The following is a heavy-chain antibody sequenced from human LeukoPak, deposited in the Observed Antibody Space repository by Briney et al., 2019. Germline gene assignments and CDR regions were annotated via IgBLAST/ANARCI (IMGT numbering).Heavy chain of an antibody. D-gene: IGHD5-24*01. J-gene: IGHJ4*02. CDR2: INSDGRST. Sequence: GGSLRLSCAASGFTFRSYWMHWVRQAPGEGLVWVSRINSDGRSTTYADSVKGRFTLSRDNAKNTLYLQMNSLRPEDTAVYYCAGVREMAAIDGGYYFDYWGQGALVTVSS. CDR3: AGVREMAAIDGGYYFDY. V-gene: IGHV3-74*01. CDR1: GFTFRSYW.